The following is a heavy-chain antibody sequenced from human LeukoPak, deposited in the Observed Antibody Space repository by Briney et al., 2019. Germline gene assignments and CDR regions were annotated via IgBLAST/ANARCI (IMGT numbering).Heavy chain of an antibody. D-gene: IGHD6-19*01. CDR3: ARDEAVGTGAGKQWLIIDY. Sequence: SVKVSCKASGGTFSSYAISWVRQAPGQGLEWMGRIIPIFGTANYAQKFQGRVTITTDESTSTAYMELSSLRSEDTAVYYCARDEAVGTGAGKQWLIIDYWGQGTLVAVSS. V-gene: IGHV1-69*05. CDR1: GGTFSSYA. J-gene: IGHJ4*02. CDR2: IIPIFGTA.